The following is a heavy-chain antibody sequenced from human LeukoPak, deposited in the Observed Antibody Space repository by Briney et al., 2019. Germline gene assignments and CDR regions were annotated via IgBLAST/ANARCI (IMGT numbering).Heavy chain of an antibody. CDR3: ARASPYGDYGDY. CDR2: ISSSSSYI. CDR1: GFTFSSYS. V-gene: IGHV3-21*01. Sequence: GGSLRLSCAASGFTFSSYSMNWVRQAPGKGLEWVSSISSSSSYIYYADSVKGRFTISRDSAKNSLYLQMNSLRAEDTAVYYCARASPYGDYGDYWGQGTLVTVSS. J-gene: IGHJ4*02. D-gene: IGHD4-17*01.